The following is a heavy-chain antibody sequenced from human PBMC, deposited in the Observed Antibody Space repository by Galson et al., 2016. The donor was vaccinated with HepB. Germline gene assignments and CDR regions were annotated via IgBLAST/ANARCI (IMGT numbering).Heavy chain of an antibody. CDR3: ARSRASGYCTSTTCPSFAY. D-gene: IGHD2-2*03. CDR2: ISPDTGGT. Sequence: SVKASCKASGYTFTEYFIHWVRQAPGQGLEWMGWISPDTGGTNSAQKFQGRVTMTRDTSISTAYMELSRLRSDDSAVYYCARSRASGYCTSTTCPSFAYWGQGTLVTVSS. CDR1: GYTFTEYF. V-gene: IGHV1-2*02. J-gene: IGHJ4*02.